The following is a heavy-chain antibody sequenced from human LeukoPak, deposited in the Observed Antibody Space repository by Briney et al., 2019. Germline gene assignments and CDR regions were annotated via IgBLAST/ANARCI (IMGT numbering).Heavy chain of an antibody. CDR2: IYYSGST. CDR1: GGSISSSSYY. D-gene: IGHD6-19*01. Sequence: SETLSLTCTVSGGSISSSSYYWSWIRQPPGKGLEWIGYIYYSGSTNYNPSLKSRVTISVDTSKNQFSLKLSSVTAADTAVYYCARESSSGWYRWFDPWGQGTLVTVSS. J-gene: IGHJ5*02. V-gene: IGHV4-61*01. CDR3: ARESSSGWYRWFDP.